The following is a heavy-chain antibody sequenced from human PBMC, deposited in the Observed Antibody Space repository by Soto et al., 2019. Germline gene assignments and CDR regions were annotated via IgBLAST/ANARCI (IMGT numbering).Heavy chain of an antibody. J-gene: IGHJ5*02. CDR3: ARGNDFWSGYSYRNWFDP. Sequence: ASVKVSCKASGYTFTSYDINWVRQATGQGLEWMGWMNPNSGNTGYAQKFQGRVTMTRNTSISTAYMELSSLRSEDTAVYYCARGNDFWSGYSYRNWFDPWGQGTLVTVSS. D-gene: IGHD3-3*01. V-gene: IGHV1-8*01. CDR1: GYTFTSYD. CDR2: MNPNSGNT.